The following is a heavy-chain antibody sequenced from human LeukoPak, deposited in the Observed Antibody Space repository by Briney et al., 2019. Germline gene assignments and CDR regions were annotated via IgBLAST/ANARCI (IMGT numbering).Heavy chain of an antibody. CDR3: ARAGPPSSSWSPWSYYYYYYMDV. Sequence: ASVKVSCKASGYTFTGYYMHWVRQAPGQGLEWMGWINPNSGGTNYAQKFQGRVTMTRDTTISTAYMELSRLRSDDTAVYYCARAGPPSSSWSPWSYYYYYYMDVWGKGTTVTVSS. J-gene: IGHJ6*03. CDR1: GYTFTGYY. V-gene: IGHV1-2*02. D-gene: IGHD6-13*01. CDR2: INPNSGGT.